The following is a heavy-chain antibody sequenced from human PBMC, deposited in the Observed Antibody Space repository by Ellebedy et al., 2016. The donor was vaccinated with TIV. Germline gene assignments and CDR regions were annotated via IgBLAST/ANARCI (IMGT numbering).Heavy chain of an antibody. CDR1: GFTFSSYW. J-gene: IGHJ4*02. CDR3: AKDRWMARGYFDY. Sequence: GESLKISCAASGFTFSSYWMHWVRQAPGKGLVWVSRMNSDGSSTSYADSVKGRFTISRDNSKNTLYLQMNSLRAEDTAVYYCAKDRWMARGYFDYWGQGTLVTVSS. V-gene: IGHV3-74*01. D-gene: IGHD5-24*01. CDR2: MNSDGSST.